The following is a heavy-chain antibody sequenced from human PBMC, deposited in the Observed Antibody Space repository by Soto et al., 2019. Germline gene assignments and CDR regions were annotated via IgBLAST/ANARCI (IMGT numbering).Heavy chain of an antibody. CDR2: IYWDDDK. J-gene: IGHJ4*02. Sequence: QITLKESGPTLVKPTQTLTLTCTFSGFSLSTSGVGVGWIRQPPGKALEWLALIYWDDDKRYSPSLKSRLTITKDTSKNQVVLTMTNMDPVDTATYYCAHSLAXXXXXXXXXXXXXDYWGQGTLVTVSS. CDR1: GFSLSTSGVG. CDR3: AHSLAXXXXXXXXXXXXXDY. V-gene: IGHV2-5*02.